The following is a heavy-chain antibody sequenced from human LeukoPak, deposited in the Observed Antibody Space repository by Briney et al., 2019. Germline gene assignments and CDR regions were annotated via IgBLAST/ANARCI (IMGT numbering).Heavy chain of an antibody. V-gene: IGHV1-2*02. J-gene: IGHJ5*02. CDR2: INPNSGGT. D-gene: IGHD2-15*01. CDR3: ARDRKVVVALYGEFHP. CDR1: GYTFTGYY. Sequence: ASVKVSCKASGYTFTGYYMHWVRQAPGQGLEWMGWINPNSGGTNYAQKFQGRVTMTRDTSISTAYMELSRLRSDDTAVYYCARDRKVVVALYGEFHPWGQGTLVTVSS.